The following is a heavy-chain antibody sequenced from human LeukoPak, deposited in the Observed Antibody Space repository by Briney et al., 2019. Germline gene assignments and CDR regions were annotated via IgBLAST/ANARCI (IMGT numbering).Heavy chain of an antibody. V-gene: IGHV3-21*01. CDR1: GFTFSSYS. CDR3: ARDQIAARKGGAFDI. Sequence: GGSLRLSCAASGFTFSSYSMNWVRQAPGKGLEWVSSISSSSSYIYYADSVKGRFTISIDNAKNSLYLQMNSLRAEDTAVYYCARDQIAARKGGAFDIWGQGTMVTVSS. J-gene: IGHJ3*02. D-gene: IGHD6-6*01. CDR2: ISSSSSYI.